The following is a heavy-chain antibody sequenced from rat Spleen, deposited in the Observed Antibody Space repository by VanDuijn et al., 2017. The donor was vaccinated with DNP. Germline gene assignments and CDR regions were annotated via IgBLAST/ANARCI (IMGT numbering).Heavy chain of an antibody. CDR1: GFTFSDYY. CDR3: TTDFERGY. J-gene: IGHJ3*01. D-gene: IGHD1-11*01. CDR2: ITSSGGDS. V-gene: IGHV5-27*01. Sequence: EVQLVESGGALLQPGRSLKLSCAASGFTFSDYYMAWVRQVPGKGLEWVASITSSGGDSYYPDSVKGRFTISRDNAKSTLYLQMDSLRSEDTAAYYCTTDFERGYWGQGTLVTVSS.